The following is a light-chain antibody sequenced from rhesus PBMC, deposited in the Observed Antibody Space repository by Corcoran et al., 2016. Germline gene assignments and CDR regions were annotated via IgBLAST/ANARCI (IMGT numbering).Light chain of an antibody. V-gene: IGKV2S9*01. CDR3: MQGTHWPLT. Sequence: DVVMTQSPLSLPVTLGQPASISCRSSQSLVHSDGNTYLNWLQQKPGQPPRRLIYQVSNRDSGVPDRFSGSGAGTEFTLKISRVEAEDVGVYYCMQGTHWPLTFGPGTKLDIK. CDR2: QVS. J-gene: IGKJ3*01. CDR1: QSLVHSDGNTY.